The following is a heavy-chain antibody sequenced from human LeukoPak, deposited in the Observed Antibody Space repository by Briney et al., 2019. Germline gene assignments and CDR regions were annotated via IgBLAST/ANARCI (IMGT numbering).Heavy chain of an antibody. Sequence: KSSGTLSLTCAVSGGSVSHSNWWSWVRQPPGKGLEWIGEIYHSGSTNYNPSLKSRVTISIDKSKNQFSLKLSSVTAADTAVYYCARKSSSWSRFDYWGQGTLVTVSS. CDR1: GGSVSHSNW. V-gene: IGHV4-4*02. J-gene: IGHJ4*02. CDR2: IYHSGST. CDR3: ARKSSSWSRFDY. D-gene: IGHD6-13*01.